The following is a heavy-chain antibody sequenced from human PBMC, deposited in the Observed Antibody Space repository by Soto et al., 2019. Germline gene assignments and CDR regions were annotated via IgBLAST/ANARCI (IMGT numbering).Heavy chain of an antibody. J-gene: IGHJ4*02. CDR3: ARGLYGAYGQDF. CDR1: GFTFSGYW. D-gene: IGHD4-17*01. CDR2: IKGDEITT. Sequence: EVQLVESGENLVQPGGSLRLSCAASGFTFSGYWIHWVRQAPGKGLVWVSRIKGDEITTNYADSVKGRFTISRDNAKNTVFLQMHSLRAEDTALYYCARGLYGAYGQDFWGQGILVTVSS. V-gene: IGHV3-74*01.